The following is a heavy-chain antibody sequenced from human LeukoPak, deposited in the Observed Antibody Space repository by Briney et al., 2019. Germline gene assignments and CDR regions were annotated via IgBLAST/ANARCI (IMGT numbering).Heavy chain of an antibody. Sequence: NTSQTLSLTCTVSGGSISSGDYYWSWIRQPPGKGLEWIGYIYYSGSTYYYPSLKSRVTISVDTSKNQYSLKLSSVSAADTAVYYCARYAFVVVPAAHWSFDYWGQGTLVTVSS. D-gene: IGHD2-2*01. CDR3: ARYAFVVVPAAHWSFDY. J-gene: IGHJ4*02. CDR1: GGSISSGDYY. V-gene: IGHV4-30-4*08. CDR2: IYYSGST.